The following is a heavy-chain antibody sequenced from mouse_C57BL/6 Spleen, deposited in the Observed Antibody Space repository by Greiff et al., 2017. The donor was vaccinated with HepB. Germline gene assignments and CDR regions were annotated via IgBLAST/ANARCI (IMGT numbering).Heavy chain of an antibody. V-gene: IGHV5-12*01. D-gene: IGHD2-1*01. CDR1: GFTFSDYY. Sequence: EVHLVESGGGLVQPGGSLKLSCAASGFTFSDYYMYWVRQTPEKRLEWVAYISNGGGSTYYPDTVKGRFTISRDNAKNTLYLQMSRLKSEDTAMYYCARQQIYYGNYFDYWGQGTTLTVSS. CDR3: ARQQIYYGNYFDY. CDR2: ISNGGGST. J-gene: IGHJ2*01.